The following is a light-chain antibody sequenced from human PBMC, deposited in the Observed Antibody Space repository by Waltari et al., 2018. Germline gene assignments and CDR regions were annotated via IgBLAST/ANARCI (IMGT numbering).Light chain of an antibody. J-gene: IGLJ1*01. V-gene: IGLV2-11*01. CDR2: DVN. CDR3: CSYAGSYAYV. CDR1: SSDVSGYNC. Sequence: QSALTQPRSVSGSPGQSVNISCTGTSSDVSGYNCVPWYQQHPGKAPKLMINDVNKRPSGVPYRFSGSKSGNTASLTISGLQGEDEADYYCCSYAGSYAYVFGTGTKVTVL.